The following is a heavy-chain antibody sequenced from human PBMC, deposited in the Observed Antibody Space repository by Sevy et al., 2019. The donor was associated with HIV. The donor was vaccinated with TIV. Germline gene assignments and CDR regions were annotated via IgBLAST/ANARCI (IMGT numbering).Heavy chain of an antibody. V-gene: IGHV3-23*01. J-gene: IGHJ4*02. CDR2: ISGRCGRT. Sequence: GGSLRLSCAASGFTFSSYAMSWVRQAPGKGLEWVSAISGRCGRTYYADSVKGRFTISRDNSKNTLYLQMNSLRAEDTAVYYCAKLSDYGGNPLFDYWGQGTLVTVSS. D-gene: IGHD4-17*01. CDR3: AKLSDYGGNPLFDY. CDR1: GFTFSSYA.